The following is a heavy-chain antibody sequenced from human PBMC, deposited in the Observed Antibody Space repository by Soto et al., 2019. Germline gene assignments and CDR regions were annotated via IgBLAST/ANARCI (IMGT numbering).Heavy chain of an antibody. V-gene: IGHV3-21*01. D-gene: IGHD3-10*01. CDR2: ISKASSHT. CDR3: ARDLGFGELDYFDY. CDR1: GFTFSTYP. J-gene: IGHJ4*02. Sequence: EVQLVESGGGLVKPGGSLRLSCAASGFTFSTYPMNWVRQAPGKGLEWVSSISKASSHTYYADSVKGRFTISRDNANNSLYLQMNSLRAEDTAVYYCARDLGFGELDYFDYWGQGSLVTVSS.